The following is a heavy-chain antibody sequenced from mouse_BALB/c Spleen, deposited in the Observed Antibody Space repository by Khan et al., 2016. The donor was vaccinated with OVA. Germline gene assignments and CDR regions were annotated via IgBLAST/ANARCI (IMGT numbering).Heavy chain of an antibody. CDR1: GYSITSDYA. V-gene: IGHV3-2*02. CDR3: ARVYGGDFDY. D-gene: IGHD2-10*02. CDR2: ISYSGNT. Sequence: EVQLQESGPGLVKPSQSLSLTCTVTGYSITSDYAWNWIRQFPGNKLGWRGFISYSGNTKYNPSLKSRISVTRDTSKNQFFLQLNSVTTEDTATYYCARVYGGDFDYWGQGTTLTVSS. J-gene: IGHJ2*01.